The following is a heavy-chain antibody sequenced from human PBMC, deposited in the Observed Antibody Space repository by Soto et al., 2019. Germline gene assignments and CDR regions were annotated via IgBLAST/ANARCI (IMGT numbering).Heavy chain of an antibody. V-gene: IGHV1-18*01. D-gene: IGHD6-6*01. CDR3: ATPQIAARPGRAYYYGMDV. J-gene: IGHJ6*02. Sequence: QVQLVQSGAEVKKPGASVKVSCKASGYTFTSYGISWVRQAPGQGLEWMGWISAYNGNTNYAQKLQGRVTMTTDTSTSTAYMELRSLRSDDTAVYYCATPQIAARPGRAYYYGMDVWGQGTTVTVSS. CDR2: ISAYNGNT. CDR1: GYTFTSYG.